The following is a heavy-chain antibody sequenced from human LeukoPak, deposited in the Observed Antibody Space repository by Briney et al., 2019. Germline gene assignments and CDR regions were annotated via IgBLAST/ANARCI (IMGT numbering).Heavy chain of an antibody. CDR2: ISYDGSNK. V-gene: IGHV3-30-3*01. CDR3: AILVVAATDDFDY. J-gene: IGHJ4*02. CDR1: GFTFSSYA. Sequence: GASLRLSCAASGFTFSSYAMHWVRQAPGKGLEWVAVISYDGSNKYYADSVKGRFTISRDNSKNTLYLQMNGLRAEDTAVYYCAILVVAATDDFDYWGQGTLVTVSS. D-gene: IGHD2-15*01.